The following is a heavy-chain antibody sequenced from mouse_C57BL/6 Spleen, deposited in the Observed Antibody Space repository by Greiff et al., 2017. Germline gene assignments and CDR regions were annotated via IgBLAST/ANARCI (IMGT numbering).Heavy chain of an antibody. V-gene: IGHV1-61*01. J-gene: IGHJ4*01. D-gene: IGHD2-2*01. CDR3: AIYGYAMDY. Sequence: QVQLKQPGAELVRPGSSVKLSCKASGYTFTSYWMDWVKQRPGQGLEWIGNIYPSDSETHYNQKFKDKATLTVDKSSSTAYMQLSSLTSEDSAVYYCAIYGYAMDYWGQGTSVTVSS. CDR1: GYTFTSYW. CDR2: IYPSDSET.